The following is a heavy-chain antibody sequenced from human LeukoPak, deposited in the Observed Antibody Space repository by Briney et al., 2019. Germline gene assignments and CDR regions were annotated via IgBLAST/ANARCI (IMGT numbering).Heavy chain of an antibody. V-gene: IGHV4-31*03. Sequence: SETLSLTCTVSGGSISSGGYYWSWIRQHPGKGLEWIGYIYYSGSTYYNPSLKSRVTISVDTSKNQFSLKLSSVTAADTAVYYCARAGPNWKAYYMDVWGKGTTVTVSS. J-gene: IGHJ6*03. CDR2: IYYSGST. D-gene: IGHD1-20*01. CDR1: GGSISSGGYY. CDR3: ARAGPNWKAYYMDV.